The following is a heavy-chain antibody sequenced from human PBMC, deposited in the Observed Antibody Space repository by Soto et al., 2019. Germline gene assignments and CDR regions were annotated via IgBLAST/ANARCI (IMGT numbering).Heavy chain of an antibody. D-gene: IGHD2-2*01. V-gene: IGHV1-2*02. CDR1: GYTFTGYY. J-gene: IGHJ6*02. CDR3: ARVGGYCSSTSRFSTLDV. Sequence: ASVKVSCKASGYTFTGYYMHWVRQAPGQGLEWMGWINPNSGGTNYAQKFQGRVTITRDTSISTAYMELSRLRSDDTAVYYCARVGGYCSSTSRFSTLDVWGQGTTVTVSS. CDR2: INPNSGGT.